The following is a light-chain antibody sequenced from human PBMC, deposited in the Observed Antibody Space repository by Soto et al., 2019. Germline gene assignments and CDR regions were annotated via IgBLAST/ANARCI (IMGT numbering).Light chain of an antibody. J-gene: IGKJ1*01. CDR2: DVS. V-gene: IGKV1-5*01. CDR1: QRISNW. Sequence: DFPMTQSPSTLSASIGDRITITCRASQRISNWLAWYHQKPGEAPKLLIYDVSNLDNGVPSRFSGSGSGTEFTLTISGLQLDDFGTYYCQHYDTYWTFGQGTKVEIK. CDR3: QHYDTYWT.